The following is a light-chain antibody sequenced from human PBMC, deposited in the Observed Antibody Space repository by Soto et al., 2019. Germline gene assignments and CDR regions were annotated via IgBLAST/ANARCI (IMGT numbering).Light chain of an antibody. Sequence: EVVLTQSPATLSLSPGERATLSCRASQSVDIFLAWYQQRPGQPPKLLIYDASSRATGIPARFSGSGSGTDFTLTISSLEPEDFAIYYCQQRKHWPPLTFGGGTRVEIK. CDR1: QSVDIF. CDR2: DAS. J-gene: IGKJ4*01. CDR3: QQRKHWPPLT. V-gene: IGKV3-11*01.